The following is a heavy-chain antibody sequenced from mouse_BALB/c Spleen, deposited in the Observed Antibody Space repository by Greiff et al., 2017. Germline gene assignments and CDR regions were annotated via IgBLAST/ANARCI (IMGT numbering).Heavy chain of an antibody. CDR3: ARTPYYYYGSSPSMDY. CDR2: ILPGSGST. D-gene: IGHD1-1*01. V-gene: IGHV1-9*01. J-gene: IGHJ4*01. Sequence: QVQLQQSGAELMKPGASVKISCKATGYTFSSYWIEWVKQRPGHGLEWIGEILPGSGSTNYNEKFKGKATFTADTSSNTAYMQLSSLTSEDSAVYYCARTPYYYYGSSPSMDYWGQGTSVTVSS. CDR1: GYTFSSYW.